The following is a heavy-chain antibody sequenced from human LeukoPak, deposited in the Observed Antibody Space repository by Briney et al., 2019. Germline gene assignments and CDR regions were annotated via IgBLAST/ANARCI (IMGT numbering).Heavy chain of an antibody. CDR1: GFTFSTYV. CDR3: AKDHGSLGSGLN. J-gene: IGHJ4*02. CDR2: ISYDGSNK. D-gene: IGHD3-10*01. V-gene: IGHV3-30*18. Sequence: GGSLRLPCAASGFTFSTYVMHWVRQAPSRGLEWVAVISYDGSNKYYGDSVKGRFTISRDNSKNTLYLQMNSLRAEDTAVYYCAKDHGSLGSGLNWGQGTLVTVSS.